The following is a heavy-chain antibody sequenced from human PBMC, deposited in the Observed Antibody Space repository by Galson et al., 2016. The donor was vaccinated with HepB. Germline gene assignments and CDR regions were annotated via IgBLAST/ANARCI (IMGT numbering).Heavy chain of an antibody. D-gene: IGHD1-26*01. J-gene: IGHJ4*02. CDR1: GYTFTSYY. V-gene: IGHV1-46*01. Sequence: SVKVSCKASGYTFTSYYMHWVRQAPGQGLEWMGIISPSGGSTNYAQKFQGRVTMTRDTSTSTVYMELRSLRSEDAAVYYCAVGVRVEASQACDYWGQGTLVTVSS. CDR3: AVGVRVEASQACDY. CDR2: ISPSGGST.